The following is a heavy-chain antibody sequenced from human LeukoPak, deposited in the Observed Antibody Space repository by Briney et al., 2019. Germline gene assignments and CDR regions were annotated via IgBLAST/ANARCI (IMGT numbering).Heavy chain of an antibody. J-gene: IGHJ5*02. CDR1: GFTFSSYS. D-gene: IGHD3-3*01. CDR3: AREGYDFWSGYYTTPNWFDP. V-gene: IGHV3-48*04. CDR2: ISSSSSTI. Sequence: GGSLRLSCAASGFTFSSYSMNWVRQAPGKGLEWVSYISSSSSTIYYADSVKGRFTISRDNAKNSLYLQMNSLRAEDTAVYYCAREGYDFWSGYYTTPNWFDPWGQGTLVTVSS.